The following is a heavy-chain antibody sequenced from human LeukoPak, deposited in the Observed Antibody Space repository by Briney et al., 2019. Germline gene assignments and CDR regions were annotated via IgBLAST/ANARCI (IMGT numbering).Heavy chain of an antibody. CDR3: ARVVHGSGSYGWFDP. CDR2: ISYDGSNK. V-gene: IGHV3-30*04. CDR1: GFTFSSYA. D-gene: IGHD3-10*01. Sequence: GRSLRLSCAASGFTFSSYAMHWVRQAPGKGLEWVAVISYDGSNKYYADSVKGRFTISRDNSKNTLYLQMNSLRAEDTAVYYCARVVHGSGSYGWFDPWGQGTLVTVSS. J-gene: IGHJ5*02.